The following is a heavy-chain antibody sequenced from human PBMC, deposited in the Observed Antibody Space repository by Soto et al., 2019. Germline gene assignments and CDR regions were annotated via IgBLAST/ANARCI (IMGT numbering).Heavy chain of an antibody. D-gene: IGHD1-26*01. CDR2: ISGSGGST. Sequence: GSRRLSCAASGFTFSSYAMTWVRQAPGKGLEWVSIISGSGGSTYYADSVKGRFTISRDDSKNTLFLQMNSLRAEDTAVYYCAFTLSGSSYPTGGASGMDVWGQGTTVTVSS. CDR1: GFTFSSYA. CDR3: AFTLSGSSYPTGGASGMDV. V-gene: IGHV3-23*01. J-gene: IGHJ6*02.